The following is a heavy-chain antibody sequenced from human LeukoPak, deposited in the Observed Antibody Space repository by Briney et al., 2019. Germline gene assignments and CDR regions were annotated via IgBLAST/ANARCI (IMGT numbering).Heavy chain of an antibody. J-gene: IGHJ1*01. D-gene: IGHD4-17*01. CDR3: ARAHDYGDYVHQH. Sequence: GGSLRLSCAASGFTFSDYYMSWIRQAPGKGLEWVSYISSSGSTIYYADSVKGRFTISRDNARNSLYLQMNSLRAEDTAVYYCARAHDYGDYVHQHWGQGTLVTVSS. CDR1: GFTFSDYY. V-gene: IGHV3-11*01. CDR2: ISSSGSTI.